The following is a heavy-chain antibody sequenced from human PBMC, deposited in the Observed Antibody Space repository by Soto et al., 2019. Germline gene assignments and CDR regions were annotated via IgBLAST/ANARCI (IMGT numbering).Heavy chain of an antibody. CDR2: VKDGGHT. CDR3: ARGLEGVVATP. Sequence: QVQLQQWGAGLLKPSETLSLNCAVTGGSLSGYYWSWIRQPPGKGLEWIGEVKDGGHTNYSPSLRGRVTIPPDASRHPPSLRRNSVTAADSGVYYCARGLEGVVATPWDQGSLVTVSS. J-gene: IGHJ5*02. V-gene: IGHV4-34*01. CDR1: GGSLSGYY. D-gene: IGHD5-12*01.